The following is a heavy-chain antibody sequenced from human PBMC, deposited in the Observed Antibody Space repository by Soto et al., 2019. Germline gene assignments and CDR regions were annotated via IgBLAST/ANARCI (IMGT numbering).Heavy chain of an antibody. J-gene: IGHJ6*02. CDR2: INTYNGKT. V-gene: IGHV1-18*01. CDR3: AMVDVYVTPSPQDV. Sequence: VKVSCKTSGYIFTSYGIGWARQAPGQGLEWMGWINTYNGKTNYAQNLQGRVTLTTDTSTSTAYMELRSLRSNDTAIYYCAMVDVYVTPSPQDVWGQGTTVTVSS. CDR1: GYIFTSYG. D-gene: IGHD3-16*01.